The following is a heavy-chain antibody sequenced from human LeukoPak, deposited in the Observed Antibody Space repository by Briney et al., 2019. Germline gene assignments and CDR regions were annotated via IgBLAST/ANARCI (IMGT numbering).Heavy chain of an antibody. J-gene: IGHJ6*03. V-gene: IGHV4-34*01. CDR2: INHSGST. D-gene: IGHD2-15*01. Sequence: SETLSLTCTVSGGSISSYYLGWIRQPPGKGLEWIGEINHSGSTNYNPSLKSRVTISVDTSKNQFSLKLSSVTAADTAVYYCARGYCSGGSCYTYYYYNYMDVWGKGTTVTVSS. CDR3: ARGYCSGGSCYTYYYYNYMDV. CDR1: GGSISSYY.